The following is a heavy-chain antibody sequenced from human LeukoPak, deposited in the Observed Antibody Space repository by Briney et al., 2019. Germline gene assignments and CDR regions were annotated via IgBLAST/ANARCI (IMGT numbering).Heavy chain of an antibody. CDR1: GFSLEDYA. CDR2: ISWDSGNQ. V-gene: IGHV3-9*01. Sequence: GGSLRLSCVGSGFSLEDYAMHWVRQVPGKGLEWVSSISWDSGNQAYTDSVKGRSTISRDNGKNSLYLQMNSLRPEDTAFYYCVKDMGFDLLKDAFHVWGQGTLVTVSS. D-gene: IGHD3-9*01. J-gene: IGHJ3*01. CDR3: VKDMGFDLLKDAFHV.